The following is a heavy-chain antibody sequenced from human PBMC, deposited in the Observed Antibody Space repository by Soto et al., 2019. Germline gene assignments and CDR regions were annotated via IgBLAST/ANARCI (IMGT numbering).Heavy chain of an antibody. D-gene: IGHD6-19*01. J-gene: IGHJ4*02. CDR2: IFYSGST. CDR1: GGSVRSSNYY. Sequence: PSETLSLTCTVSGGSVRSSNYYWTWIRQSPGKGLEWIGYIFYSGSTNYNPSLKSRVTISVDTSKNQFSLKMSSVTAADTAVYYCARVGSSGWSPDYWGRGTLVPSPQ. CDR3: ARVGSSGWSPDY. V-gene: IGHV4-61*01.